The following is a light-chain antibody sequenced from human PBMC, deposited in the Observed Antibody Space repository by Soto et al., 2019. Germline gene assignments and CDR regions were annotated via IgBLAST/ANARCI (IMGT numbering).Light chain of an antibody. J-gene: IGKJ1*01. CDR2: QAS. Sequence: DIRLTQSPSTLSASVGDKITITCRASQSVSNWLAWYQYKPGRAPKLLIYQASILDTGVPSRFSGVGSMTEFALSISALQPDDFATYYCHQYKSRGSFGQGTRVEIK. V-gene: IGKV1-5*03. CDR3: HQYKSRGS. CDR1: QSVSNW.